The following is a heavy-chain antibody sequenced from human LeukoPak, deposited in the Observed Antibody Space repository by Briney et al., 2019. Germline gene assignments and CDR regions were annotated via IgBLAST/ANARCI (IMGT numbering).Heavy chain of an antibody. Sequence: ASVKVSCKASGYSFTSNYIHWVRQAPGQGLEWMGMIYPRDGSTSYAQKLQGRVTVTTDTSTSTAYMELRSLRSDDTAVYYCARDGCPYCGGEIADYWGQGTLVTVSS. J-gene: IGHJ4*02. V-gene: IGHV1-46*01. CDR1: GYSFTSNY. D-gene: IGHD2-21*01. CDR3: ARDGCPYCGGEIADY. CDR2: IYPRDGST.